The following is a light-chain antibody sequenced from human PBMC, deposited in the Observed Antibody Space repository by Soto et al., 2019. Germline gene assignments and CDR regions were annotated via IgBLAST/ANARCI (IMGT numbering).Light chain of an antibody. CDR3: QSYDTSLDALYV. V-gene: IGLV1-40*01. Sequence: QSVLTQPPSVSGAPGQKVTISCTGSSSNIGAGYDVHWYQQLPGTAPKLLLYGNNNRPSGVPDRFSGSKSGTSASLAITGLQTEDEADYYCQSYDTSLDALYVFGTGTQLTVL. CDR1: SSNIGAGYD. CDR2: GNN. J-gene: IGLJ1*01.